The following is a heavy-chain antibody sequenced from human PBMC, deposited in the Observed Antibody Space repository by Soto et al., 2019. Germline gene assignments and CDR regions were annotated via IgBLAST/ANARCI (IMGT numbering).Heavy chain of an antibody. CDR2: INPDGSAT. J-gene: IGHJ4*02. CDR3: GRGGSDSPMAPGY. Sequence: GGSLRLSCAASGFTFSSYWMHWVRQAPGKGLVWVSRINPDGSATNYADSVKGRFTISRDNAKNTLYLQMNSLRAEDTTVFYCGRGGSDSPMAPGYWGQGTLVTVSS. V-gene: IGHV3-74*01. CDR1: GFTFSSYW. D-gene: IGHD5-18*01.